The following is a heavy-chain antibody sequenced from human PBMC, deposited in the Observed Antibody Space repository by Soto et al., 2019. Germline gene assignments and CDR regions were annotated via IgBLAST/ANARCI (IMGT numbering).Heavy chain of an antibody. J-gene: IGHJ6*02. D-gene: IGHD2-2*01. Sequence: QVQLQESGPGLVRPSETLSLTCTVSGGSISSYYWSWIRQPPGKGLEWIGYIYYSGSTHYNPSLKSRVTISVDTSKNQFSLKLSSVTAADTAVYYCVRHAPYCSSTSHCAYGMDVWGQGTTVTVSS. CDR3: VRHAPYCSSTSHCAYGMDV. V-gene: IGHV4-59*08. CDR2: IYYSGST. CDR1: GGSISSYY.